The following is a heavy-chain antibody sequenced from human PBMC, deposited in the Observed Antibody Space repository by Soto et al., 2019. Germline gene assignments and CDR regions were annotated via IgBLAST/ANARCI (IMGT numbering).Heavy chain of an antibody. D-gene: IGHD3-16*01. Sequence: ASVKVSCKAAGYTFTSYYMHWVRQAPGQGLEWMGIINPSGGSTSYAQKFQGRVTMTRDTSTSTVYMELSSLRSEDTAVYYCASGGEGVKYAFDVRGQGTMVTVS. J-gene: IGHJ3*01. CDR2: INPSGGST. CDR3: ASGGEGVKYAFDV. CDR1: GYTFTSYY. V-gene: IGHV1-46*03.